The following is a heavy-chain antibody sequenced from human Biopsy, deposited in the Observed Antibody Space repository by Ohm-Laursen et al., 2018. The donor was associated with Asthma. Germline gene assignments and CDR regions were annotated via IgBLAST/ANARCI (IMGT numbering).Heavy chain of an antibody. CDR2: ISVYNGNT. CDR3: ARAVDYSHYYGIDV. Sequence: SSVKVSCKTSGYTFNSAGITWVRQAPGQGLEWMGWISVYNGNTRVAQELQDRVTMITDTSTSTAYMELRSLRSDDTAVYFCARAVDYSHYYGIDVWGQGTTVTVS. V-gene: IGHV1-18*01. CDR1: GYTFNSAG. J-gene: IGHJ6*02. D-gene: IGHD3-10*01.